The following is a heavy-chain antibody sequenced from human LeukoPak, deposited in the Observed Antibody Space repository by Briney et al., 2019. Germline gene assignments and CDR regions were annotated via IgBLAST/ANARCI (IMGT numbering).Heavy chain of an antibody. CDR2: ISGSGGST. J-gene: IGHJ4*02. V-gene: IGHV3-23*01. D-gene: IGHD6-19*01. Sequence: GGSLRLSCEASGFSFGDHGMAWVRQAPGKGLEWVSAISGSGGSTYYADSVKGRFTISRDNSKNTLYLQMNSLRAEDTAVYYCAKDLPGGGWYIDPFDYWGQGTLVTVSS. CDR3: AKDLPGGGWYIDPFDY. CDR1: GFSFGDHG.